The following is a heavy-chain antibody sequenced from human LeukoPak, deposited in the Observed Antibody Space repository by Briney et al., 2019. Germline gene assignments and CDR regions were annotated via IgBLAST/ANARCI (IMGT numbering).Heavy chain of an antibody. CDR2: ISGSGGST. J-gene: IGHJ4*02. D-gene: IGHD2-2*01. V-gene: IGHV3-23*01. Sequence: GGSLRLSCAASGFTFSSYAMSWVRQAPGKGLEWVSAISGSGGSTYYADSVKGRFTISRDNSKNTLYLQMNSLRAEDAAVYYCAKGRGIKMTVPIYYFDYWGQGTLVTVSS. CDR3: AKGRGIKMTVPIYYFDY. CDR1: GFTFSSYA.